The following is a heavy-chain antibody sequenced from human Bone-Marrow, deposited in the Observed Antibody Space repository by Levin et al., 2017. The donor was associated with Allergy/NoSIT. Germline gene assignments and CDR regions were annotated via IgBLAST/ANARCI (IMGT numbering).Heavy chain of an antibody. CDR1: GGSITSGNW. V-gene: IGHV4-4*02. CDR2: IRERDIT. Sequence: AGGSLRLSCAVSGGSITSGNWWSWLRQSPEKGLEWIGDIRERDITIYNPSLRSRVIISLDFSKNHFSLTLNAVTAADTAIYYCAKAGDYRNSWFDSWGQGILVAVSS. D-gene: IGHD4-17*01. CDR3: AKAGDYRNSWFDS. J-gene: IGHJ5*01.